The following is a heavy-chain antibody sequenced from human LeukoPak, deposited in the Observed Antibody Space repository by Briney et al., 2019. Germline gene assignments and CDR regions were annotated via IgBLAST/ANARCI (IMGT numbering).Heavy chain of an antibody. J-gene: IGHJ6*02. CDR1: GGSISSGDYY. CDR3: ARDSMGNYYYYGLDV. D-gene: IGHD6-13*01. V-gene: IGHV4-30-4*01. Sequence: PSETLSLTCTVSGGSISSGDYYWSWIRQPPGKGLEWIGYIYYSGSTYYNPSLESQVTISVDTSKNQFSLKLSSVTAADTAVYYCARDSMGNYYYYGLDVWGQGTTVTVSS. CDR2: IYYSGST.